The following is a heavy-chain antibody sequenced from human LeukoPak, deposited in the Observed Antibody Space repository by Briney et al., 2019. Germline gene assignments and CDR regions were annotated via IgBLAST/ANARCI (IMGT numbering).Heavy chain of an antibody. J-gene: IGHJ5*02. CDR2: INIGGTNT. CDR1: GFTFNDYY. CDR3: ATDGAGFDT. V-gene: IGHV3-11*01. Sequence: GGSLRLSCAASGFTFNDYYMSWIRQAPGKGLEWLSYINIGGTNTHYADSVKGRFTISRNNAKKSLYLEMNNLRAEDTAVYYCATDGAGFDTWGQGVLVTVSS.